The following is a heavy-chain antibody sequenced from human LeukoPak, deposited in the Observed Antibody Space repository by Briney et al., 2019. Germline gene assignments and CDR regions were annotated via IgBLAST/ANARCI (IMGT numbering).Heavy chain of an antibody. J-gene: IGHJ3*01. CDR3: ARLLLQLGAFDP. D-gene: IGHD5-24*01. V-gene: IGHV3-11*01. CDR1: GFTFSDYF. Sequence: GGSLRLSCAASGFTFSDYFMSWIRQAPGKGLEWISYISDSTSAIYNSDSVTGRFTISRDNAKHSLYPQMNSLRAEDTAVYYCARLLLQLGAFDPWGQGTMVTGSS. CDR2: ISDSTSAI.